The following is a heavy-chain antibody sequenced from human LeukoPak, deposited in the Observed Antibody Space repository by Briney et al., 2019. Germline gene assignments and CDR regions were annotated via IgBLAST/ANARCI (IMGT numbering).Heavy chain of an antibody. CDR2: IYYSGTT. Sequence: KSSETLSLTCTVSGDSISGYYWSWIRQPPGKGLEWIANIYYSGTTNYNPSLKSRVTISVDTSKNQFSLNLNSVTAADTAVYYCARSRQIFGVAENWFDPWGQGTLVTVSS. CDR3: ARSRQIFGVAENWFDP. D-gene: IGHD3-3*01. V-gene: IGHV4-59*12. J-gene: IGHJ5*02. CDR1: GDSISGYY.